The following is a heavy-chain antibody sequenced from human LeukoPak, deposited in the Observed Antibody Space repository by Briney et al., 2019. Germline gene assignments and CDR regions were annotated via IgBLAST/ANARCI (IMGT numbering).Heavy chain of an antibody. CDR3: AKYYCSRTSCYHFDY. CDR1: GGSVSSGGYY. V-gene: IGHV4-61*08. J-gene: IGHJ4*02. D-gene: IGHD2-2*01. CDR2: IYYSGST. Sequence: SETLSLTCTVSGGSVSSGGYYWSWIRQPPGKGLEWIGYIYYSGSTDYNPSPKSRVTISVDTSKNQFSLKLNSVTAADTAVYYCAKYYCSRTSCYHFDYWGQGTLVTVSS.